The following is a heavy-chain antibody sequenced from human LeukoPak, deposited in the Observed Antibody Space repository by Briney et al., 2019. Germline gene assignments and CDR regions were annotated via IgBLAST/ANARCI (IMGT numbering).Heavy chain of an antibody. CDR3: TTVDPGATVFDY. Sequence: PGGSLRLSCAASGFTFSNAWMSWVRQAPGKGLEWDGRIKSKTDGGTTDYAAPVKGRFTISRDDSKNTLYLQMNSLKTEDTAVYYCTTVDPGATVFDYWGQGTLVTVSS. V-gene: IGHV3-15*01. J-gene: IGHJ4*02. CDR1: GFTFSNAW. CDR2: IKSKTDGGTT. D-gene: IGHD1-26*01.